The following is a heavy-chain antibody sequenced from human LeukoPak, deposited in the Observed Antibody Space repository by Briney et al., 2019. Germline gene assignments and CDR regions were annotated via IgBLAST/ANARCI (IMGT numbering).Heavy chain of an antibody. CDR2: IIPIFGTA. CDR1: GGTFSSYA. J-gene: IGHJ4*02. CDR3: ARDMGLHSSGWSVFDY. D-gene: IGHD6-19*01. V-gene: IGHV1-69*13. Sequence: SVKVSCKASGGTFSSYAISWVRQAPGQGLEWMGGIIPIFGTANYAQKFQGRVTITADESTSTAYMELSSLRSEDTAVYYCARDMGLHSSGWSVFDYWGRGTLVTVSS.